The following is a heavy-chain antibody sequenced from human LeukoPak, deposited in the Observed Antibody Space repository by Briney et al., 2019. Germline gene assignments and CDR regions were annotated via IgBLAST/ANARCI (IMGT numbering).Heavy chain of an antibody. J-gene: IGHJ6*02. CDR3: AKTNGSLRYSYGMDV. D-gene: IGHD3-9*01. Sequence: GGSLRLSCAASGFTFSSYAMSWVRQAPGKGLEWVSAISGSGGSTYYADSVKGRFTISRDNSKNTLYLQMNSLRAEDTAVYYCAKTNGSLRYSYGMDVWGQGTTVTLSS. CDR1: GFTFSSYA. V-gene: IGHV3-23*01. CDR2: ISGSGGST.